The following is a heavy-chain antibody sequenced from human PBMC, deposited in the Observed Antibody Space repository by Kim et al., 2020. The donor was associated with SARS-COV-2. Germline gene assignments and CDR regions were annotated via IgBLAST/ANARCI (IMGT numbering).Heavy chain of an antibody. Sequence: SETLSLTCTVSGGSISSSSYYWGWIRQPPGKGLEWIGSIYYSGSTYYNPSLKSRVTISVDTSRNQFSLKLSSVTAADTAVYYCARALGWIQLWYLAYWGQGTLVTVSS. CDR2: IYYSGST. V-gene: IGHV4-39*01. CDR3: ARALGWIQLWYLAY. D-gene: IGHD5-18*01. J-gene: IGHJ4*02. CDR1: GGSISSSSYY.